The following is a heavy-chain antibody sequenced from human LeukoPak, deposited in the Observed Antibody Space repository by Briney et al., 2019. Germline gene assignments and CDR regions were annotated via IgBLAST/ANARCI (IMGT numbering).Heavy chain of an antibody. V-gene: IGHV4-61*01. CDR3: ARVSFEAADPPSRNYYYGMDV. CDR2: IYYSGST. CDR1: GGSVSSGSYC. Sequence: SETLSLTCTVSGGSVSSGSYCWSWIRQPPGKGLEWIGYIYYSGSTNYNPSLKSRVTISVDTSKNQFSLKLSSVTAADTAVYYCARVSFEAADPPSRNYYYGMDVWGQGTTVTVSS. J-gene: IGHJ6*02. D-gene: IGHD6-13*01.